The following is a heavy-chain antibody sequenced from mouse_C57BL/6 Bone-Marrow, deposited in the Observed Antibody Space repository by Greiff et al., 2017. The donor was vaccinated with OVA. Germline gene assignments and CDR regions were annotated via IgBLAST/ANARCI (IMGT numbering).Heavy chain of an antibody. CDR3: ARSPYYYGSSYPWYFDV. CDR1: GYTFTSYD. D-gene: IGHD1-1*01. V-gene: IGHV1-85*01. Sequence: QVQLKESGPELVKPGASVKLSCKASGYTFTSYDINWVKQRPGQGLEWIGWIYPRDGSTKYNEKFKGKATLTVDTSSSTAYMELHSLTSEDSAVYFCARSPYYYGSSYPWYFDVWGTGTTVTVSS. J-gene: IGHJ1*03. CDR2: IYPRDGST.